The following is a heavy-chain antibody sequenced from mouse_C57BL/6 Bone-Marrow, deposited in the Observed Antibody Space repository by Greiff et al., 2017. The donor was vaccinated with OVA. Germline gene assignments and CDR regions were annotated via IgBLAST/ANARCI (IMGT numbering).Heavy chain of an antibody. Sequence: VQLQQSGAELARPGASVKLSCKASGYTFTSYGISWVKQRTGQGLEWIGEIYPRSGNTYYNEKFKGKATLTADKSSSTAYMELRSLTSEDSAVYFCSIYYGNYRYYAMDYWGQGTSVTVSS. CDR2: IYPRSGNT. CDR1: GYTFTSYG. J-gene: IGHJ4*01. D-gene: IGHD2-1*01. CDR3: SIYYGNYRYYAMDY. V-gene: IGHV1-81*01.